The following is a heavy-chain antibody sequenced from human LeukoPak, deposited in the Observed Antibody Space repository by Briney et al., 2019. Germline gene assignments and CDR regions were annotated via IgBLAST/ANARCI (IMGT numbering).Heavy chain of an antibody. J-gene: IGHJ4*02. CDR3: AKVVGHTFGSLDS. CDR1: RFTFSNYA. V-gene: IGHV3-23*01. Sequence: PGGCLRLSCAASRFTFSNYAMSWVRQDPENGREGVSSISGIGASTYYADSVKGRFTVSRDNSKNTLSLQMNSLRPQDTAIYYCAKVVGHTFGSLDSWGQAILVTVSS. CDR2: ISGIGAST. D-gene: IGHD5-18*01.